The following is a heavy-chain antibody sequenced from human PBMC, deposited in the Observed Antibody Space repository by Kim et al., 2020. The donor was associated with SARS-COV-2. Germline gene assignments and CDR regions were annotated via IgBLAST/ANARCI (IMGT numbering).Heavy chain of an antibody. V-gene: IGHV1-69*13. Sequence: SVKVSCKASGGTFSSYAISWVRQAPGQGLEWMGGIIPIFGTANYAQKFQGRVTITADESTSTAYMELSSLRSEDTAVYYCARVRRLRPMDALAFDIWGQGTMVTVSS. J-gene: IGHJ3*02. D-gene: IGHD4-17*01. CDR3: ARVRRLRPMDALAFDI. CDR1: GGTFSSYA. CDR2: IIPIFGTA.